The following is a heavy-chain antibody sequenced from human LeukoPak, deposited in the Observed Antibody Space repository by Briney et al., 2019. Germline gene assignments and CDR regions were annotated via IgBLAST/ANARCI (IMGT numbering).Heavy chain of an antibody. V-gene: IGHV3-33*08. D-gene: IGHD5-18*01. CDR3: ARDTHGYSYGYYY. Sequence: GGSLRLSCAASGFTFSSYGMHWVRQAPGKGLEWVAVISSDGGDKYYADSVKGRFTISRDNSKNTLYLQMNSLRAEDTAVYYCARDTHGYSYGYYYWGQEPWSPSPQ. CDR2: ISSDGGDK. J-gene: IGHJ4*01. CDR1: GFTFSSYG.